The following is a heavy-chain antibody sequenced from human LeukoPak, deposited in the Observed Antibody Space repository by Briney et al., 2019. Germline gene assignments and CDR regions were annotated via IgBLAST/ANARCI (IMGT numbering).Heavy chain of an antibody. CDR2: ISSGGSTT. J-gene: IGHJ4*02. CDR3: AKGLVLEAGFDY. CDR1: GFRFSDYY. D-gene: IGHD6-19*01. V-gene: IGHV3-11*04. Sequence: GGSLRLSCTASGFRFSDYYMTWIRQAPGKGLEWISYISSGGSTTSYADFAQGRFTISRDNAENKLYLQMNSLRAEDTAVYYCAKGLVLEAGFDYWGQGTLVTVSS.